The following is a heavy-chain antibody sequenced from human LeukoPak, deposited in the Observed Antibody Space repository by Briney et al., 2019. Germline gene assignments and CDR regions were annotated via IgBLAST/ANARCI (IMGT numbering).Heavy chain of an antibody. CDR1: GFPFSGYS. V-gene: IGHV3-48*04. J-gene: IGHJ5*02. CDR3: ARARPYGSGRNWFDP. D-gene: IGHD3-10*01. CDR2: ISGSSSII. Sequence: GWSLRLSCAASGFPFSGYSMNWVRQAPGKGLEWVSYISGSSSIIYYADSVKGRFTISRDNAKSSLYLQMNSLRAEDTAVYYCARARPYGSGRNWFDPWGQGALVTVSS.